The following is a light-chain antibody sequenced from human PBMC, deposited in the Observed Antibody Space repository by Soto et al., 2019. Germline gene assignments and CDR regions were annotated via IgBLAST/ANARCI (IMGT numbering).Light chain of an antibody. CDR1: QNVNSNY. J-gene: IGKJ1*01. CDR2: GAS. CDR3: QQYGRSPWT. Sequence: EIVLTQSPGTLSLSPGERAPLSCRASQNVNSNYLAWYQQRPGQAPRLLIYGASTRATGIPDRFSGSGSGTDFTLTITRLEPEDFAVYHCQQYGRSPWTFGQGTKVDIK. V-gene: IGKV3-20*01.